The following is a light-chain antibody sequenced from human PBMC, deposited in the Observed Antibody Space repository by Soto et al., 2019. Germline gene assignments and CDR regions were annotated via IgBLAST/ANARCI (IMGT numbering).Light chain of an antibody. Sequence: QSVLTHPPSLSGAPGQRVTLSCTGSSSNIGAGYDVHWYQQLPGTAPKLLIYGNSNRPSGVPDRFSGSKSGTSASLAITGLQAEDEADYYCQSYDSSLSGSIFGGGTKLTVL. V-gene: IGLV1-40*01. CDR3: QSYDSSLSGSI. J-gene: IGLJ2*01. CDR2: GNS. CDR1: SSNIGAGYD.